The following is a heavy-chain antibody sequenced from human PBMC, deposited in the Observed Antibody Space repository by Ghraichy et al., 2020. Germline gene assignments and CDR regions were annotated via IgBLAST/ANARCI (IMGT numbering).Heavy chain of an antibody. D-gene: IGHD3-3*01. V-gene: IGHV5-51*01. Sequence: GESLNISCKGSGYSFTSYWIGWVRQMPGKGLEWMGIIYPGDSDTRYSPSFQGQVTISADKSISTAYLQWSSLKASDTAMYYCARGGLRFLEWLLYHHDAFDIWGQGTMVTVSS. J-gene: IGHJ3*02. CDR3: ARGGLRFLEWLLYHHDAFDI. CDR1: GYSFTSYW. CDR2: IYPGDSDT.